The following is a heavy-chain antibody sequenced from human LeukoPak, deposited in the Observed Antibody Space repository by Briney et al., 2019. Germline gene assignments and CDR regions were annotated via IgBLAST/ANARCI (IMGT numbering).Heavy chain of an antibody. J-gene: IGHJ4*02. CDR2: IYYSGST. CDR1: GGSISSGGYF. CDR3: ARTDTAMVTFDY. Sequence: PSQTLSLTCTVSGGSISSGGYFWSWIRQHPGKGLEWIGYIYYSGSTYCNPSLKSRVTISVDTSKNQFSLKLSSVTAADTAVYYCARTDTAMVTFDYWGQGTLVTVSS. V-gene: IGHV4-31*03. D-gene: IGHD5-18*01.